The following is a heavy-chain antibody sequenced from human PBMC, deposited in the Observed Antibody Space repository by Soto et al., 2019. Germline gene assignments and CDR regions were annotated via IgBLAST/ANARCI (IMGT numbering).Heavy chain of an antibody. CDR3: ARVPGSSSWYVDY. D-gene: IGHD6-13*01. V-gene: IGHV5-51*01. J-gene: IGHJ4*02. CDR1: GYKVSTWHNFTSYW. CDR2: IYPGDSDT. Sequence: GESLKISCMGSGYKVSTWHNFTSYWIAWVRQMPGEGLEWMGIIYPGDSDTRYSPSFQGQVTISADKSISTAYLQWSSLKASDTAMYYCARVPGSSSWYVDYWGQGTLVTVSS.